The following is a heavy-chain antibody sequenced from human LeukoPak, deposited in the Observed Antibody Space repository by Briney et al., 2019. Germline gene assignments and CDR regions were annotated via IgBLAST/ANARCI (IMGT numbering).Heavy chain of an antibody. D-gene: IGHD3-9*01. CDR1: GGSFSGYY. J-gene: IGHJ3*02. CDR2: INHSVST. Sequence: SETLSLTCAVYGGSFSGYYWSWIRQPPGKGLEWIGEINHSVSTNYNPSLKSRVTISVDTSKNQFSLKLSPVTAADTAVYYCARARGGSRLRYFDSLGAFDIWGQGTMVTVSS. V-gene: IGHV4-34*01. CDR3: ARARGGSRLRYFDSLGAFDI.